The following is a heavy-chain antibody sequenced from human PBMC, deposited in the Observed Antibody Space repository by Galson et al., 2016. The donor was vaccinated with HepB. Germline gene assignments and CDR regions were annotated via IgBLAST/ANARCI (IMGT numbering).Heavy chain of an antibody. Sequence: SETLSLTCTASGGSISGSTYYWGWIRQPPGKGLEWIGTFYYSGSTYYNSSLKSRVTIPVDTTNNLLSLRLTSVTAADTAVYYCATRVHGGAFYESHAFDIWGQGTMVTVSS. J-gene: IGHJ3*02. CDR2: FYYSGST. CDR1: GGSISGSTYY. V-gene: IGHV4-39*01. D-gene: IGHD4-23*01. CDR3: ATRVHGGAFYESHAFDI.